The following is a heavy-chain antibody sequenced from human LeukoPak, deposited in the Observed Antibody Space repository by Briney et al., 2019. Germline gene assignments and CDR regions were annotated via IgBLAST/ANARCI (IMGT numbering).Heavy chain of an antibody. V-gene: IGHV4-34*01. CDR1: GGSFSGYY. D-gene: IGHD6-19*01. J-gene: IGHJ5*02. CDR3: ARGIPVAGSNWFDP. CDR2: INHSGST. Sequence: PSETLSLTCAVYGGSFSGYYWSWIRQPLGKGLEWIGEINHSGSTNYNPSLKSRVTISVDTSKNQFSLKLSSATAADTAVYYCARGIPVAGSNWFDPWGQGILVTVSS.